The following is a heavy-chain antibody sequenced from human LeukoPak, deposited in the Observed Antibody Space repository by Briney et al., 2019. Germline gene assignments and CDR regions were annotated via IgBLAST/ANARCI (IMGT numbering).Heavy chain of an antibody. V-gene: IGHV4-59*01. D-gene: IGHD1-7*01. Sequence: PSETLSLTCTVSGGSISSYYWSWIRQPPGKGLEWIGYIYYSGSTNYNPSLKSRVTIPVDTSKNQFSLKLSSVTAADTAVYYCARVEYNWNYPLDYFYMDVWGKGTTVTVSS. CDR2: IYYSGST. J-gene: IGHJ6*03. CDR3: ARVEYNWNYPLDYFYMDV. CDR1: GGSISSYY.